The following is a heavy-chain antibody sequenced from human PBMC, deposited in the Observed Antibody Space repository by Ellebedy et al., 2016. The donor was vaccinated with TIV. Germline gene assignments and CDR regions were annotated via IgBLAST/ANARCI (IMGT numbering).Heavy chain of an antibody. D-gene: IGHD6-19*01. V-gene: IGHV3-15*01. Sequence: PGGSLRLSCAVYGGSFSGYYWSWVRQAPGKGLEWVGRVNNKTDGGTTDYAAPVKGRFTISRDDSKNTLYLQMNSLKTEDTAVYYCTTDRYSSGWYVDYWGQGTLVTVSS. CDR1: GGSFSGYY. J-gene: IGHJ4*02. CDR3: TTDRYSSGWYVDY. CDR2: VNNKTDGGTT.